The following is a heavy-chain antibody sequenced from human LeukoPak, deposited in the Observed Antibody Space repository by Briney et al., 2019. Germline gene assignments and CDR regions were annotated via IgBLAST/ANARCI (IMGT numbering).Heavy chain of an antibody. CDR1: GGSISSYY. Sequence: SETLSLTCTVSGGSISSYYWSWIRQPPGKGLEWIGYIYYSGNTRYNPSLMSRVTISVDMSKNHFSLKLTSVTAADTAVYYCARHEVGYCSGGSCPYYFDYWGQGTLITVSS. V-gene: IGHV4-59*08. D-gene: IGHD2-15*01. CDR3: ARHEVGYCSGGSCPYYFDY. CDR2: IYYSGNT. J-gene: IGHJ4*02.